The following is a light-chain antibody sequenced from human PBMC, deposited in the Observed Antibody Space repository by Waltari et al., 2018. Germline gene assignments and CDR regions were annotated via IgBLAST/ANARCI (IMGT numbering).Light chain of an antibody. J-gene: IGKJ4*01. CDR1: QSVSTY. V-gene: IGKV3-11*01. Sequence: EIVLTQSPATLCLSPGETATLSCRASQSVSTYLAWYQHKPGQAPRLLIYDAFNRATGIPARFSGSGSGTDFTLTISGLEPEDFAVYFCQQRSHLVTFGGGTKEEIK. CDR2: DAF. CDR3: QQRSHLVT.